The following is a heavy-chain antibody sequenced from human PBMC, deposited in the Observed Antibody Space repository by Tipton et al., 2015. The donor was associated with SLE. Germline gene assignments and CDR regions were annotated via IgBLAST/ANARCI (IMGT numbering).Heavy chain of an antibody. V-gene: IGHV3-15*01. J-gene: IGHJ6*02. CDR2: IKSKTDGGTT. CDR1: GFSFRNAW. Sequence: SLRLSCAASGFSFRNAWMSWVRQAPGKGLEWVGRIKSKTDGGTTDYAAPVKGRFTISRDDSKNTLYLQMNSLKTEDTAVYYCTTDAITIFGVVYGMDVWGQGTTVTVSS. CDR3: TTDAITIFGVVYGMDV. D-gene: IGHD3-3*01.